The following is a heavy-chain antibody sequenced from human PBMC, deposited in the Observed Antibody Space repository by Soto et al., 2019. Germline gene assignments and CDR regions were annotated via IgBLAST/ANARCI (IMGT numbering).Heavy chain of an antibody. CDR1: GFNFRNYA. Sequence: PGGSQRLSCAASGFNFRNYAMSWVRQAPGKGLEWVSAVSGSGGSTFYADSVKGRFTISRDNSKNTLYLQMNSLRAEDTAVYYCAKRLVPAPVDYWGQGTLVTVSS. D-gene: IGHD3-10*01. J-gene: IGHJ4*02. CDR3: AKRLVPAPVDY. CDR2: VSGSGGST. V-gene: IGHV3-23*01.